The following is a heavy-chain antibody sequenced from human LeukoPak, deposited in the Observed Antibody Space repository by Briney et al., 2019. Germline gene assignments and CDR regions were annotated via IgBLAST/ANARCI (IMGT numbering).Heavy chain of an antibody. Sequence: SETLSLTCTVSGGSISSSSYYWGWIRQPPGKGLEWIGSIYHSGSTNYNPSLKSRVTISVDTSKNQFSLKLSSVTAADTAVYYCARDPPDDTIFEVVTQPTIPNYFDYWGQGTLVTVSS. CDR3: ARDPPDDTIFEVVTQPTIPNYFDY. J-gene: IGHJ4*02. D-gene: IGHD3-3*01. CDR2: IYHSGST. CDR1: GGSISSSSYY. V-gene: IGHV4-39*07.